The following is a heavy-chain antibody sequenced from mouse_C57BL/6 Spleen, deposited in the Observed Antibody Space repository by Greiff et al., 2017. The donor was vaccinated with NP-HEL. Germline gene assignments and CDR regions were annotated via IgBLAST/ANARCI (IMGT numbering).Heavy chain of an antibody. CDR2: IDPSDSYT. CDR3: APDYEGFAY. CDR1: GYTFTSYW. V-gene: IGHV1-69*01. D-gene: IGHD2-4*01. J-gene: IGHJ3*01. Sequence: QVQLQQPGAELVMPGASVKLSCKASGYTFTSYWMHWVKQRPGQGLEWIGEIDPSDSYTNYNQKFKGKSTLTVDKSSSTAYMQLSSLTSEDSAVYYCAPDYEGFAYWGQGTLVTVSA.